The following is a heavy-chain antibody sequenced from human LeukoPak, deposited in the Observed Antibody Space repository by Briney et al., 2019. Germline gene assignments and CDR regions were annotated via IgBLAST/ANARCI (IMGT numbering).Heavy chain of an antibody. D-gene: IGHD1-26*01. Sequence: GESLKISCKGSGYSFTNYWIGWVRQMPGKGLEWMGIIYPLDSDSRYSPSFQGQVTISVDKSIDTAYLQWSSLKASDTAMYYRARRKVGDSAYDAFDIWGQGTMVTVSS. V-gene: IGHV5-51*01. CDR3: ARRKVGDSAYDAFDI. CDR2: IYPLDSDS. J-gene: IGHJ3*02. CDR1: GYSFTNYW.